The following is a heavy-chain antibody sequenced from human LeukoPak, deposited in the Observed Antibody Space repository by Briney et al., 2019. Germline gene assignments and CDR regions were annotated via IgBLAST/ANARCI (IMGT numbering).Heavy chain of an antibody. Sequence: PGGSLRLSCAASGFSVSNNYMSWVRQAPGKGLDWVSMIYSGENTYYLDSVKGRFTISRDNSKNKLYLQMYSLRAEDTAVYYCARDSGYSGYALDLWGQGNLVTVSS. V-gene: IGHV3-66*01. CDR3: ARDSGYSGYALDL. CDR1: GFSVSNNY. D-gene: IGHD5-12*01. CDR2: IYSGENT. J-gene: IGHJ5*02.